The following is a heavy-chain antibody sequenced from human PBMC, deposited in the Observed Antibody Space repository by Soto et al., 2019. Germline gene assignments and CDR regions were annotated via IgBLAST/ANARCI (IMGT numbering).Heavy chain of an antibody. V-gene: IGHV3-33*01. CDR3: ARDRDGGLYVFDS. CDR2: IWHDGSNK. CDR1: GFTFSSYG. Sequence: GGSLRISCAASGFTFSSYGMHWVRQAPGKGLEWVAVIWHDGSNKYHADSVKGRFTISRDNSKNTLYLQMNSLRAEDTAVYYCARDRDGGLYVFDSWGQGTLVTVSS. D-gene: IGHD6-19*01. J-gene: IGHJ4*02.